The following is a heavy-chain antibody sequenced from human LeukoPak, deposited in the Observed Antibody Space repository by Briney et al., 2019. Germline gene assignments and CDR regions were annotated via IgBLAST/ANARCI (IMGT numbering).Heavy chain of an antibody. CDR2: IRYDGSNK. V-gene: IGHV3-30*02. J-gene: IGHJ3*02. CDR3: AKALDRGYSGYDPQGRNAFDI. Sequence: GGSLRLSCAASGFTFSSYGTHWVRQAPGKGLEWVAFIRYDGSNKYYADSVKGRFTISRDNSKNTLYLQMNSLRAEDTAVYYCAKALDRGYSGYDPQGRNAFDIWGQGTMVTVSS. CDR1: GFTFSSYG. D-gene: IGHD5-12*01.